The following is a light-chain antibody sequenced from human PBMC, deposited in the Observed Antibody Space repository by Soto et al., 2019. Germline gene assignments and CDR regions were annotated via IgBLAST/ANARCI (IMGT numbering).Light chain of an antibody. CDR1: QGISNY. CDR2: AAS. V-gene: IGKV1-27*01. J-gene: IGKJ2*01. CDR3: QKYNSAPYT. Sequence: DIQMTQSPSSLSASVGARVTITCRASQGISNYLVWYQQKPGKVPKLMIYAASTLQSGVPSRFSGSGSGTDFTLTISSLQTEDVATYYCQKYNSAPYTFGQGTKLVIK.